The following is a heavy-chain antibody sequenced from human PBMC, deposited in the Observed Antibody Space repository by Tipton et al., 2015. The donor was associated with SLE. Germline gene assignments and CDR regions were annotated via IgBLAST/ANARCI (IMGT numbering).Heavy chain of an antibody. CDR3: ARETGTYYSTWFDS. V-gene: IGHV4-61*09. CDR1: GASMNSGSYS. CDR2: IDSSGNT. Sequence: TLSLTCSVSGASMNSGSYSWHWIRQPAGKALQWLGHIDSSGNTYYNPSLRSRVSISADVSRNQFSLTSNSVTAADTATYSCARETGTYYSTWFDSWGQGTLVTVSS. J-gene: IGHJ5*01. D-gene: IGHD1-26*01.